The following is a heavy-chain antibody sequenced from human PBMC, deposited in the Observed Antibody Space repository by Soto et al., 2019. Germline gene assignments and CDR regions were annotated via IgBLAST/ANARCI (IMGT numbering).Heavy chain of an antibody. D-gene: IGHD4-17*01. CDR1: GGSISSGGYY. J-gene: IGHJ5*02. Sequence: QVQLQESGPGLVRPSQTLSLTCTVSGGSISSGGYYWSWIRQHPGKGLEWIGYIYYSGSTYYNPSLKSRVTISVDTSKNQFALKLSSVTAADTAVYYCARGGGHGDYRGGCWFDPWGQGTLVTVSS. CDR3: ARGGGHGDYRGGCWFDP. V-gene: IGHV4-31*03. CDR2: IYYSGST.